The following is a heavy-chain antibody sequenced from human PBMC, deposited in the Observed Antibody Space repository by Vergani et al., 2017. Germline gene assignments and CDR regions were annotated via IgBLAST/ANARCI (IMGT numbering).Heavy chain of an antibody. CDR1: GFTFSSYA. Sequence: EVQLLESGGGLVQPGGSLRLSCAASGFTFSSYAMSWVRQAPGKGLEWVSAISGSGGSTYYADSVKGRFTISRDNSKNTLYLQMNSLRAEDTAVYYCAKDLGIRRVTMVRGFGAPDYWGQGTLVTVSS. V-gene: IGHV3-23*01. D-gene: IGHD3-10*01. CDR3: AKDLGIRRVTMVRGFGAPDY. CDR2: ISGSGGST. J-gene: IGHJ4*02.